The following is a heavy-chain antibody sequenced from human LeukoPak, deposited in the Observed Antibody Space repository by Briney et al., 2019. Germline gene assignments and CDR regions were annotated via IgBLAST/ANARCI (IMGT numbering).Heavy chain of an antibody. Sequence: PPGGSLRLSCAASGFTVSSNYMSWVRQAPGKGLEWVSVIYSGGSTYYADSVKGRFTISRDNSKNTLYLQMNSLRAEDTAVYYCARVRDYYDSSGYFDYWGQGTLVTVSS. CDR1: GFTVSSNY. D-gene: IGHD3-22*01. CDR3: ARVRDYYDSSGYFDY. V-gene: IGHV3-53*01. J-gene: IGHJ4*02. CDR2: IYSGGST.